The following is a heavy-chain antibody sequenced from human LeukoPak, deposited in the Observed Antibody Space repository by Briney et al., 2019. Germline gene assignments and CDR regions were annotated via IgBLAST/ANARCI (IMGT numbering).Heavy chain of an antibody. CDR1: GFTFSSYG. Sequence: GGSLRLSCAASGFTFSSYGMNWVRQAPGKGLEWVSYTSSSSSTIYYADSVKGRFTISRDNSKNTQYLQMNSLRAEDTAVYYCASPPLSRPYYYYYMDVWGKGTTVTVSS. D-gene: IGHD5/OR15-5a*01. J-gene: IGHJ6*03. CDR2: TSSSSSTI. V-gene: IGHV3-48*01. CDR3: ASPPLSRPYYYYYMDV.